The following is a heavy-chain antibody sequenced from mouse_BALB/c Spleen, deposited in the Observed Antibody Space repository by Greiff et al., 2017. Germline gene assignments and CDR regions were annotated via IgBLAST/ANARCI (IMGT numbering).Heavy chain of an antibody. V-gene: IGHV5-6-4*01. CDR3: TRDSLRLRAFDY. D-gene: IGHD1-2*01. J-gene: IGHJ2*01. CDR1: GFTFSSYT. CDR2: ISSGGSYT. Sequence: EVQGVESGGGLVKPGGSLKLSCAASGFTFSSYTMSWVRQTPEKRLEWVATISSGGSYTYYPDSVKGRFTISRDNAKNTLYLQMSSLKSEDTAMYYCTRDSLRLRAFDYWGQGTTLTVSS.